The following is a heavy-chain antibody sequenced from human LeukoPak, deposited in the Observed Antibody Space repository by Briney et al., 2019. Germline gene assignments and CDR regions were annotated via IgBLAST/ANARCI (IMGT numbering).Heavy chain of an antibody. CDR2: IIPIFGTA. CDR1: GGTFSSYA. V-gene: IGHV1-69*13. J-gene: IGHJ4*02. D-gene: IGHD6-13*01. CDR3: ASPGYSSSWPYYFDY. Sequence: SVKVSCKASGGTFSSYAISWVRQAPGQGLEWMGGIIPIFGTANYAQKFQGRVTITADESTSTAYMELSSLRSEDTAVYYCASPGYSSSWPYYFDYWGQGTLVTVSS.